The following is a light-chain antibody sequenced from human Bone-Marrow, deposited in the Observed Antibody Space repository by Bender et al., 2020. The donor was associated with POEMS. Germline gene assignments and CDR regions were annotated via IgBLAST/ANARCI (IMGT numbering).Light chain of an antibody. V-gene: IGLV2-14*02. CDR3: SSYTTSSTVV. CDR1: SSGAGNYNL. CDR2: GVS. J-gene: IGLJ1*01. Sequence: ALTQPASVSGSPGQSITISCTGTSSGAGNYNLVSWYQQHPGKAPKLIIYGVSNRPSGISNRFSGSESGNTASLSISGLQAEDEADYYCSSYTTSSTVVFGTGTKVTVL.